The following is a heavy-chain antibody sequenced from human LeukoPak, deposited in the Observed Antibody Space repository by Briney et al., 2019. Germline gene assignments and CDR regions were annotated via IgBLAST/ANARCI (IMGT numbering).Heavy chain of an antibody. D-gene: IGHD6-6*01. J-gene: IGHJ4*02. V-gene: IGHV4-34*01. Sequence: PSETLSLTCAVYGGSFSGYYWSWIRQPPGKGLEWIGEINHSGSTNSNPSLKSRVTISVDTSKTQFSLKLSSVTAADTAFYYCARGLEGYSSSTFDYWGQGALVTVSS. CDR2: INHSGST. CDR3: ARGLEGYSSSTFDY. CDR1: GGSFSGYY.